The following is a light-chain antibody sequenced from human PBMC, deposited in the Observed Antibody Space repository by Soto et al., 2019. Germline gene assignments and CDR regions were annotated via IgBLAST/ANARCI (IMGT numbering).Light chain of an antibody. Sequence: QSALTQPGSVSGSPGQSITISCTGTSXDVGSYNLVSWYQQHPGKAPKLMIYEGSKRPSGVSNRFSGSKSGNTASLTISGLQAEDEADYYCCSYAGSSTLYVFGTGTKVIVL. CDR1: SXDVGSYNL. J-gene: IGLJ1*01. CDR3: CSYAGSSTLYV. V-gene: IGLV2-23*01. CDR2: EGS.